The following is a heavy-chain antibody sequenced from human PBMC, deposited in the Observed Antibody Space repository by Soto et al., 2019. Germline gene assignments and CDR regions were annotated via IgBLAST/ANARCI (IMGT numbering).Heavy chain of an antibody. V-gene: IGHV3-23*01. CDR3: FFSFQAEDGIRDL. Sequence: GKELGWGSTISDNGGSTHYADSVKGRVTISRDNLKNTLYLQMNSLSAEDTAVYYCFFSFQAEDGIRDL. D-gene: IGHD2-21*01. CDR2: ISDNGGST. J-gene: IGHJ2*01.